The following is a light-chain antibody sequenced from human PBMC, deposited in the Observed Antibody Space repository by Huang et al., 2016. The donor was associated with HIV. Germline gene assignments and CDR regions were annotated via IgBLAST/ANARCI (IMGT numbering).Light chain of an antibody. CDR1: QSLLQSNGYNY. CDR3: MQSLQTTWT. J-gene: IGKJ1*01. Sequence: DIVMTQSPLSLPATPGEPASISCRSSQSLLQSNGYNYLDWYLQKPGQSPQLLIYLGSNRASGVPDRFSGSGSGTDFTLKISRVEAEDVGVYYCMQSLQTTWTFGQGTKVEIK. V-gene: IGKV2-28*01. CDR2: LGS.